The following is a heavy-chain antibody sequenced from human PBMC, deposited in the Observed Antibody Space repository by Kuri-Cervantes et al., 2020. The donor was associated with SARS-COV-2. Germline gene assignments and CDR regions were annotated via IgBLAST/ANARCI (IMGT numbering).Heavy chain of an antibody. V-gene: IGHV2-5*01. J-gene: IGHJ4*02. D-gene: IGHD1-1*01. Sequence: SGPTLVKPTQTLTLTCTFSGFSLSTSGVGVGWIRQPPAKALEWLAFIYWNDDKHYSTSLKSRLTNTKDTSKNQVVLRMTNMDPVDTATYYCAHSHWDYWGQGTLVTVSS. CDR2: IYWNDDK. CDR1: GFSLSTSGVG. CDR3: AHSHWDY.